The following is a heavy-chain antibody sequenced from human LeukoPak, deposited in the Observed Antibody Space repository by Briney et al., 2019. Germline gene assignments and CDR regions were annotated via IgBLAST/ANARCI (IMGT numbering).Heavy chain of an antibody. CDR1: GFTFSGSA. D-gene: IGHD6-19*01. V-gene: IGHV3-73*01. Sequence: GGSLRLSCAASGFTFSGSAMHWVRQASGKGLEWVGRIRSKANSYETVHAVSEKGRFTISRDDSKNTAYLQMNSLKTEDTAVYYCNSPQYKGAVAGTGYYYMDVWGKGTTVTVSS. CDR3: NSPQYKGAVAGTGYYYMDV. J-gene: IGHJ6*03. CDR2: IRSKANSYET.